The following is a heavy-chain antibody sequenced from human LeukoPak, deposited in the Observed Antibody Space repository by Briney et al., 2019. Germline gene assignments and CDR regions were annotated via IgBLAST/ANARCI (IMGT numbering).Heavy chain of an antibody. CDR2: IKQDGSEK. Sequence: GGSLRLSCAASGFTFSSYWMSWVRQAPGKGLEWVANIKQDGSEKYYVDSVKGRFTISRDNAKNSLYLQMNSLRAEDTAVYYCAKGGDYRSASLDYWGQGTLVTVSS. CDR1: GFTFSSYW. CDR3: AKGGDYRSASLDY. J-gene: IGHJ4*02. V-gene: IGHV3-7*01. D-gene: IGHD4-17*01.